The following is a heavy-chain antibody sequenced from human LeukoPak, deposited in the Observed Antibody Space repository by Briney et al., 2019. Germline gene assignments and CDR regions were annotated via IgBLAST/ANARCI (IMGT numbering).Heavy chain of an antibody. CDR1: GFTFSGSA. CDR3: TTMVRAYYFDY. V-gene: IGHV3-73*01. CDR2: IRSKANSYAT. Sequence: GGSLRLSCAASGFTFSGSAMHWVRQASGKGLEWVGRIRSKANSYATAYAASAKGRFTISRDDSKNTAYLQMNSLKTEDTAVYYCTTMVRAYYFDYWCQGTLVTVSS. D-gene: IGHD3-10*01. J-gene: IGHJ4*02.